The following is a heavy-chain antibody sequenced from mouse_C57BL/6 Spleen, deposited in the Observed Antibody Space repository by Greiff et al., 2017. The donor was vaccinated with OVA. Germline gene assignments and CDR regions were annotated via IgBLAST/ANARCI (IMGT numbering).Heavy chain of an antibody. CDR1: GFTFSSYA. CDR2: ISDGGSYT. J-gene: IGHJ1*03. Sequence: DVKLVESGGGLVKPGGSLKLSCAASGFTFSSYAMSWVRQTPEKRLEWVATISDGGSYTYYPDNVKGRFTISRDNAKNNLYLQMSHLKSEDTAMYYCARLLSWYFDVWGTGTTVTVSS. CDR3: ARLLSWYFDV. V-gene: IGHV5-4*03. D-gene: IGHD1-1*02.